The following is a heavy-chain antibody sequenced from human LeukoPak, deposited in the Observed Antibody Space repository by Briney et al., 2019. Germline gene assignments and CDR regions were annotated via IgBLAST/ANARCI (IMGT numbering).Heavy chain of an antibody. Sequence: PGGSLRLSCAASGFSFTDFWMACVRQAPGKGLEWVANINQDGSEKYYVASVSGRFIISRDNARKSLSLLMDSLRAEDTAVYYCARGRGSFAIWGQGAMVTVSS. D-gene: IGHD3-10*01. CDR1: GFSFTDFW. J-gene: IGHJ3*02. V-gene: IGHV3-7*01. CDR2: INQDGSEK. CDR3: ARGRGSFAI.